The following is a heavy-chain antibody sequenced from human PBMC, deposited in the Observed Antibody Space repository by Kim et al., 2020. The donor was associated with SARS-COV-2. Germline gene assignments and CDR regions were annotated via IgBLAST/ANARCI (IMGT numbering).Heavy chain of an antibody. V-gene: IGHV3-30*18. J-gene: IGHJ2*01. D-gene: IGHD3-22*01. CDR1: GFTFSSYG. Sequence: GGSLRLSCAASGFTFSSYGMHWVRQAPGKGLEWVAVISYDGSNKYYADSVKGRFTISRDNSKNTLYLQMNSLRAEDTAVYYCAKEVSDCSGYYGWYFYF. CDR2: ISYDGSNK. CDR3: AKEVSDCSGYYGWYFYF.